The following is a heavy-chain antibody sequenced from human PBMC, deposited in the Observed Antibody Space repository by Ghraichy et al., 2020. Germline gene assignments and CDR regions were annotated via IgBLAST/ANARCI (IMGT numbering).Heavy chain of an antibody. CDR2: IYYSGST. CDR3: ARDLGWSGALDY. CDR1: GGSISSYY. Sequence: SETLSLTCTVSGGSISSYYWSWIRQPPGKGLEWIGYIYYSGSTNYNPSLKSRVTISVDTSKNQFSLKLSSVTAADTAVYYCARDLGWSGALDYWGQGTLVTVSS. J-gene: IGHJ4*02. D-gene: IGHD3-10*01. V-gene: IGHV4-59*01.